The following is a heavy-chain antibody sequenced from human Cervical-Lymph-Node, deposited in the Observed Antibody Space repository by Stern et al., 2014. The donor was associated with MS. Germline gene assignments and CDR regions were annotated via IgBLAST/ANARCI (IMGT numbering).Heavy chain of an antibody. J-gene: IGHJ4*02. D-gene: IGHD3-22*01. Sequence: QVQLVESGSELKKPGASVEVSCKASGYTFNNNAVTLVRQAPGQGLEWMGWINTETGNPTYAQGFAGRLVFSLDTSVSTAYLQITSLKAEDTAVYYCARVSNSGYYGDHWGQGTLVTVSS. V-gene: IGHV7-4-1*02. CDR3: ARVSNSGYYGDH. CDR2: INTETGNP. CDR1: GYTFNNNA.